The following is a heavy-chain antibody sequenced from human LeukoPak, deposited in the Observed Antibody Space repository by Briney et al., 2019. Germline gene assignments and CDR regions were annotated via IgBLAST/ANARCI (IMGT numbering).Heavy chain of an antibody. D-gene: IGHD1-20*01. Sequence: ASVKVSCKASGGTFSSYAISWVRQAPGKGLEWMGGIIPIFGTANYAQKFQGRVTITADKSTSTAYMELSSLRSEDTAVYYCARGRITGTAGFINWFDPWGQGTLVTVSS. CDR1: GGTFSSYA. V-gene: IGHV1-69*06. CDR3: ARGRITGTAGFINWFDP. J-gene: IGHJ5*02. CDR2: IIPIFGTA.